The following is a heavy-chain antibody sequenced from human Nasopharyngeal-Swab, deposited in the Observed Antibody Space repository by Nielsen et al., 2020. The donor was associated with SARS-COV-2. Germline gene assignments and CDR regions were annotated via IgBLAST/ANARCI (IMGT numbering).Heavy chain of an antibody. J-gene: IGHJ4*02. CDR3: ARETVLGGNYFFDY. D-gene: IGHD3-9*01. CDR2: IKTDGGST. Sequence: GESLKISCAASGFTLSSFWMNWVRQAPGEGLVWVSRIKTDGGSTIYADSVKGRFTISRDNAKSTLYLQMNSLRDEDTAVYYCARETVLGGNYFFDYWGPGTLVTVSS. CDR1: GFTLSSFW. V-gene: IGHV3-74*01.